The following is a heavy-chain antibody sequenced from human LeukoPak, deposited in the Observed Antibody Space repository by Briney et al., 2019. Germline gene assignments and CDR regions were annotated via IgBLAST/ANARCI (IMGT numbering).Heavy chain of an antibody. CDR2: IRSKTYGGTT. J-gene: IGHJ4*02. V-gene: IGHV3-49*04. Sequence: GGSLRLSCAASGFTFSSYSMNWVRQAPGKGLEWVGFIRSKTYGGTTEYAASVKGRFTISRDDSKSIAYLQMNSLKTEDTALYYCARDRYIYAYALGDYWGQGTLVTVSS. CDR3: ARDRYIYAYALGDY. D-gene: IGHD5-18*01. CDR1: GFTFSSYS.